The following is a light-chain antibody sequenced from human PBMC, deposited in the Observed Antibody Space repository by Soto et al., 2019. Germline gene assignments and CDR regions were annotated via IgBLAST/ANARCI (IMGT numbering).Light chain of an antibody. CDR2: DVS. J-gene: IGLJ1*01. Sequence: QSALTQPASVSGSPGQSIAISCTGTSSDVGGFNYVSWYQQHPGKAPKLLIYDVSSRPSGVSDRFSGSKSGNTASLTISGLQAEDEADYYCALYTTRTTYVFGAGTKLTVL. CDR1: SSDVGGFNY. CDR3: ALYTTRTTYV. V-gene: IGLV2-14*03.